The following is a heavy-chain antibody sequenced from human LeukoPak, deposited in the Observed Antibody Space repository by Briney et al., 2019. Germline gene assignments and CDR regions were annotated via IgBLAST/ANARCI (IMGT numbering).Heavy chain of an antibody. V-gene: IGHV4-34*01. Sequence: SETLSLTCAVYGGSFSGYYWSWIRQPPGKGLEWIGEINHSGSTNYNPSLKSRVTISVDTSKNQFPLKLSSVTAADTAVYYCARSDPATYYDFWSGPPHYYMDVWGKGTTVTVSS. CDR3: ARSDPATYYDFWSGPPHYYMDV. CDR2: INHSGST. CDR1: GGSFSGYY. J-gene: IGHJ6*03. D-gene: IGHD3-3*01.